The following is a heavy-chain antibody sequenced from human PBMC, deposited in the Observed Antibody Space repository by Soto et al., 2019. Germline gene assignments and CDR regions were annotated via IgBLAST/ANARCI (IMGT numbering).Heavy chain of an antibody. CDR2: ISAYNGNT. CDR1: GYTFTSYG. V-gene: IGHV1-18*01. D-gene: IGHD2-2*01. J-gene: IGHJ6*01. Sequence: ATVKVSCKASGYTFTSYGISWVRQAPGQGLEWMGWISAYNGNTNYAQKLQGRVTMTTDTSTSTAYMELRSLRSDDTAVYYCAREINPLRYXSSTSCQAYYYYYGMDVWGQGTTVTVSS. CDR3: AREINPLRYXSSTSCQAYYYYYGMDV.